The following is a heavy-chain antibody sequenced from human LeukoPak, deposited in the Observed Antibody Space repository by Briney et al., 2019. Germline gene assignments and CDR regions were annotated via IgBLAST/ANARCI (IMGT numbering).Heavy chain of an antibody. V-gene: IGHV1-18*01. Sequence: SVKVSCKASGYTFTSYGISWLRQAAGQGLDGMGWISAYNCNTHYAQKLKGRVTMTTDTSTSTAYMERRSLRSDDTAVYYCARDAITIFGVVTPFDPWGQGTLVTVSS. J-gene: IGHJ5*02. CDR2: ISAYNCNT. D-gene: IGHD3-3*01. CDR1: GYTFTSYG. CDR3: ARDAITIFGVVTPFDP.